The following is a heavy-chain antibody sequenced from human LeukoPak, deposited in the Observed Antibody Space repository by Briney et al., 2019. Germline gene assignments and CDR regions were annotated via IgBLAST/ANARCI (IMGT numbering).Heavy chain of an antibody. D-gene: IGHD2-15*01. J-gene: IGHJ6*03. V-gene: IGHV1-18*01. Sequence: ASVKVSCKASGYTFNRYGVNWVRQAPGQGLEWMGWIGTYNGNTNLAQKFKGRVTMTTDTATSTAYMELKSLRLDDTAVYYCARVEVVAAGPLYYMDVWGKGTTVTVSS. CDR2: IGTYNGNT. CDR1: GYTFNRYG. CDR3: ARVEVVAAGPLYYMDV.